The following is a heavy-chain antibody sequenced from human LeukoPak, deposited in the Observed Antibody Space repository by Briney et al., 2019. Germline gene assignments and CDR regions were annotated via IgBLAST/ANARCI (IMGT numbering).Heavy chain of an antibody. D-gene: IGHD5-18*01. CDR1: GYTFTDYY. Sequence: ASVKVSCKASGYTFTDYYMHWVRQAPGQGLVWMGWINPNSGGTNYAQKFQGRITMTSDTSISTAYMELSRLRSDDTAVYYCARDFLDTAFDYWGQGTLVTVSS. J-gene: IGHJ4*02. CDR3: ARDFLDTAFDY. V-gene: IGHV1-2*02. CDR2: INPNSGGT.